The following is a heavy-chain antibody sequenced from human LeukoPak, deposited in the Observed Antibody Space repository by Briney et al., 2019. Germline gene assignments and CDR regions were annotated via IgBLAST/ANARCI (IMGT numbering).Heavy chain of an antibody. J-gene: IGHJ4*02. Sequence: PGGSLRLSCEASGFTFTDYWMSWVRQAPGKGLEWVANISQDGSEKNYADSVKGRFTISRDNVKNSLYLQMNFLRGEDTAVYYCARAGYTYTTLYYWGPGTLVTVSS. CDR3: ARAGYTYTTLYY. V-gene: IGHV3-7*01. CDR2: ISQDGSEK. CDR1: GFTFTDYW. D-gene: IGHD5-18*01.